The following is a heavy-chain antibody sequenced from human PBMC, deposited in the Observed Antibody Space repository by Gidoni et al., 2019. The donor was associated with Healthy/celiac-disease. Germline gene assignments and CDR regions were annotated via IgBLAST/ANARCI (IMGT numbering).Heavy chain of an antibody. V-gene: IGHV3-23*01. CDR1: GFTFSSYA. Sequence: EVQLLESGGGWVQPGGSLRLSCAASGFTFSSYAMSWVRQAPGKGREWVSAISGSGGSTYYADSVKGRFTISRDNSKNTLYLQMNSLRAEDTAVYYCAKFDDYFLRCFDYWGQGTLVTVSS. D-gene: IGHD5-12*01. CDR2: ISGSGGST. J-gene: IGHJ4*02. CDR3: AKFDDYFLRCFDY.